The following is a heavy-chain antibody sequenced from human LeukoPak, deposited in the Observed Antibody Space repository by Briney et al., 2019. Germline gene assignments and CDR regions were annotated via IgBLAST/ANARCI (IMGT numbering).Heavy chain of an antibody. CDR3: ARGGVTAFDY. Sequence: SETLSLTCAVYGGSFSGYYWSWIRQPPGKGLEWIGEINHSGSTNYNPSLKSRVTISVDTSKNQFSLKLSSVTAADTAVYYRARGGVTAFDYWGQGTLVTVSS. CDR2: INHSGST. J-gene: IGHJ4*02. CDR1: GGSFSGYY. D-gene: IGHD3-3*01. V-gene: IGHV4-34*01.